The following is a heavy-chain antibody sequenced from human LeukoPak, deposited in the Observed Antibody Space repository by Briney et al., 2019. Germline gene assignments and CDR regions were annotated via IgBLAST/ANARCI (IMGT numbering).Heavy chain of an antibody. CDR2: IKSNTDGGTA. CDR3: SGFSYIGYSDYYYGMDV. Sequence: TGGSLRLSCAGSGFSFNRDWMGWVRQAPGKGLEWVGRIKSNTDGGTADYAAPVKGRFTISRDDSKNMLYLQMNSLKTEDTAVYYCSGFSYIGYSDYYYGMDVWGQGTTVTVSS. D-gene: IGHD2-21*01. V-gene: IGHV3-15*01. CDR1: GFSFNRDW. J-gene: IGHJ6*02.